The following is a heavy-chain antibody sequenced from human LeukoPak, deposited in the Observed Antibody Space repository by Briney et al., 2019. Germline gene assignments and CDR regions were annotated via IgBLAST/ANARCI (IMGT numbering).Heavy chain of an antibody. V-gene: IGHV4-34*01. CDR1: GGSFSGYY. D-gene: IGHD3-3*01. CDR2: INHSGST. J-gene: IGHJ4*02. Sequence: KSSETLSLTCAVYGGSFSGYYWSWIRQPPGKGLEWIGEINHSGSTNYNPSLKSRVTISVDTSKNQFSLKLSSVTAADTAVYYCASFLTTYDLKIDYWGQGTLVTVSS. CDR3: ASFLTTYDLKIDY.